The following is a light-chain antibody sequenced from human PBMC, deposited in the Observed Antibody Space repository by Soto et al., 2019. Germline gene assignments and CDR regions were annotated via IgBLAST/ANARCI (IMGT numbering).Light chain of an antibody. J-gene: IGKJ2*01. V-gene: IGKV4-1*01. CDR1: QSVLYSSNNKNY. Sequence: IVMTQSPDSLAVSLGERATINCKSSQSVLYSSNNKNYLAWYQQTPGQPPKMLIYCASTRESGVPDRFSGSGSGTDFTLTIISLQAEDVAVYYCQQYYNTLYTFGQGTKVEIK. CDR2: CAS. CDR3: QQYYNTLYT.